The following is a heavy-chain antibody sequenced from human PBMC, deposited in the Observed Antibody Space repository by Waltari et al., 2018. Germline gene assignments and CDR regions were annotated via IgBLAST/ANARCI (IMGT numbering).Heavy chain of an antibody. CDR1: GGSISSYY. CDR3: ARESSGWLYYFDY. Sequence: QVQLQESGPGLVKPSATLSLTCTVSGGSISSYYWSWIRQPPGKGLEWIGYIYYSGSTNYNPSLKSRVTISVDTSKKQFSLKLSSVTAADTAVYYCARESSGWLYYFDYWGQGTLVTVSS. J-gene: IGHJ4*02. V-gene: IGHV4-59*01. CDR2: IYYSGST. D-gene: IGHD6-19*01.